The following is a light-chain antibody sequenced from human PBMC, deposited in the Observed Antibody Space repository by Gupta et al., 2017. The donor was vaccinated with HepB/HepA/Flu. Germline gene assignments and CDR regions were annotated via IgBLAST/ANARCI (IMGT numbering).Light chain of an antibody. CDR2: SDN. CDR1: SSKIGSIT. Sequence: QSVLTQPPSASGTPGQRVTISCSGSSSKIGSITVYWYLRSPGRAPNLLIHSDNLRPSGGPESFSGSKYATAASVAISGLQAEDEAEYYCAAGDDSRNKMLFGGGTKLTVL. J-gene: IGLJ2*01. CDR3: AAGDDSRNKML. V-gene: IGLV1-44*01.